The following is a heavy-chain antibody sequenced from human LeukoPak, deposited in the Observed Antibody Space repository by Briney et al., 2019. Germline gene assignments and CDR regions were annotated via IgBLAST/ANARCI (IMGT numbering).Heavy chain of an antibody. CDR2: INPSGGST. J-gene: IGHJ3*02. CDR1: GYTFTSYY. D-gene: IGHD1-26*01. CDR3: ARARSGGFRFDI. Sequence: ASVKVSCKASGYTFTSYYMHWVRQAPGQGLEWMGIINPSGGSTSYAQKFQGRVTMTRDMSTSTVYMELSSLRSEDTAVYYCARARSGGFRFDIWGQGTMVTVSS. V-gene: IGHV1-46*01.